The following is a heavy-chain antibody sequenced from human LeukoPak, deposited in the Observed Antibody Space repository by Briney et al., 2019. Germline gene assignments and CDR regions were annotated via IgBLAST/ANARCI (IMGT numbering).Heavy chain of an antibody. V-gene: IGHV3-20*04. CDR1: GFTFDDYG. CDR3: ARSLRFLEWLSPLDY. Sequence: GGSLRLSCAASGFTFDDYGMSWVRQAPGKGLEWASGINWNGGSTGYADSVKGRFTISRDNAKNSLYLQMNSLRAEDTALYFCARSLRFLEWLSPLDYWGQGTLVTVSS. D-gene: IGHD3-3*01. CDR2: INWNGGST. J-gene: IGHJ4*02.